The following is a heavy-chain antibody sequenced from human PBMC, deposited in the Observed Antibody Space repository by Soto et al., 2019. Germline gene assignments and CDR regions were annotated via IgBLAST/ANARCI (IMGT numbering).Heavy chain of an antibody. CDR2: IYHSGST. Sequence: PSETLSLTCSVSGGSISSSNWWSWVRQPPGKGLEWIGEIYHSGSTNYNPSLKSRVTISVDKSKNQFSLKLSSVTAEDTAVYYCAKDGGYSYGYSPRYYYGMDVWGQGTTVTVSS. CDR3: AKDGGYSYGYSPRYYYGMDV. CDR1: GGSISSSNW. D-gene: IGHD5-18*01. V-gene: IGHV4-4*02. J-gene: IGHJ6*02.